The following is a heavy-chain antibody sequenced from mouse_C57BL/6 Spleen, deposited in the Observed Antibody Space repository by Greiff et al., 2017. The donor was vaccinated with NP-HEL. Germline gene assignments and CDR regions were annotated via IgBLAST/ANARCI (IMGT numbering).Heavy chain of an antibody. CDR1: GYAFTNYL. Sequence: QVQLQQSGAELVRPGTSVKVSCKASGYAFTNYLIEWVKQRPGQGLEWIGVINPGSGGTNYNEKFKGKATLTADKSSSTAYMQLSSLTSEDSAVYFCARGGTVVGYAMDYWGQGTSVTVSS. J-gene: IGHJ4*01. D-gene: IGHD1-1*01. CDR3: ARGGTVVGYAMDY. CDR2: INPGSGGT. V-gene: IGHV1-54*01.